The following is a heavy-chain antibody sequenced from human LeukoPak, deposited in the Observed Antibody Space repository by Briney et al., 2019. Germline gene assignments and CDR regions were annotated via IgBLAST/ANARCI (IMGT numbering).Heavy chain of an antibody. D-gene: IGHD5-18*01. J-gene: IGHJ4*01. CDR2: IIPIFGTA. CDR3: ARGRYGYLLFDY. V-gene: IGHV1-69*13. Sequence: SVKVSCKASGGTFSSNAISWVRQAPGQGLEWMGGIIPIFGTANYAQKFQGRVTITADESTSTAYMELSSLRSEDTAVYYCARGRYGYLLFDYWGQGTLVTVSS. CDR1: GGTFSSNA.